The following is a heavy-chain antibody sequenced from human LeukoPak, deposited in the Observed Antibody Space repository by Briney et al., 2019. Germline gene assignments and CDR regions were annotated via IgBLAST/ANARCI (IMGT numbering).Heavy chain of an antibody. J-gene: IGHJ4*02. CDR1: GFTFSSYT. CDR2: ITTNGGRT. D-gene: IGHD2-21*02. CDR3: ARGRLVVTALDY. V-gene: IGHV3-64*01. Sequence: GGSLRLSCAASGFTFSSYTMHWVRQAPGKGLEYVSAITTNGGRTYHANSFKGRFTISRDNSKSTVYLQMGSLRTEDMAVYYCARGRLVVTALDYWGQGTLVTVSS.